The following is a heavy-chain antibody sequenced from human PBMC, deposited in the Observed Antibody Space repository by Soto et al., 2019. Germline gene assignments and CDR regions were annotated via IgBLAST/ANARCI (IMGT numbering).Heavy chain of an antibody. CDR3: ARGTGDLRDDAFDI. D-gene: IGHD7-27*01. CDR2: IIPIFGTA. V-gene: IGHV1-69*13. CDR1: GGTFSSYA. J-gene: IGHJ3*02. Sequence: SVKVSCKASGGTFSSYAISWVRQAPGQGLEWMGGIIPIFGTANYAQKFQGRVTITADESTSTAYMELSSLRSEDTAVYYCARGTGDLRDDAFDIWGQGTMVTVSS.